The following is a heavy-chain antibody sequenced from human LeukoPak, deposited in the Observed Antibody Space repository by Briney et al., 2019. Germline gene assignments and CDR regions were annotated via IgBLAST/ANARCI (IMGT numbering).Heavy chain of an antibody. CDR1: GLIFRNYA. J-gene: IGHJ4*02. CDR3: VKDRWVDH. V-gene: IGHV3-23*01. CDR2: ISGDGTET. D-gene: IGHD6-13*01. Sequence: GGSLRLSCTASGLIFRNYAMTWVRQAPRKGLEWVSTISGDGTETFYADSVKGRFTISRDNSKNTLYLQMSSLRPEDTAVYYCVKDRWVDHWGQGTLVTVSS.